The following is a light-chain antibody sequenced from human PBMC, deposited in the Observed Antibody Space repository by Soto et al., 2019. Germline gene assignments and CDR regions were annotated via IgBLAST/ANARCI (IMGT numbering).Light chain of an antibody. CDR3: QQYSDWPLT. CDR2: AAS. V-gene: IGKV3D-15*01. Sequence: EIVMTQSPATLSVSPGERVTLSCSPSQTIHSNLAWYQQRPGQAPRPLIYAASTRATGIPARFSGNGFGTEFTLTISSLQSEDFAVYSSQQYSDWPLTGGGGTEVEIK. J-gene: IGKJ4*02. CDR1: QTIHSN.